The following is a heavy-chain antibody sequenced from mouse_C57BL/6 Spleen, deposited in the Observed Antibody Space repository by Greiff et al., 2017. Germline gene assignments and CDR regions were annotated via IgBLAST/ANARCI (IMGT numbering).Heavy chain of an antibody. J-gene: IGHJ2*01. CDR3: ARGLGTTVVGPFDY. V-gene: IGHV1-81*01. D-gene: IGHD1-1*01. Sequence: VQLQQSGAELARPGASVKLSCKASGYTFTSYGISWVKQRTGQGLEWIGEIYPRSGNTYYNEKFKGKATLTADKSSSTAYMELRSLTSEDSAVYFCARGLGTTVVGPFDYWGQGTTLTVSS. CDR1: GYTFTSYG. CDR2: IYPRSGNT.